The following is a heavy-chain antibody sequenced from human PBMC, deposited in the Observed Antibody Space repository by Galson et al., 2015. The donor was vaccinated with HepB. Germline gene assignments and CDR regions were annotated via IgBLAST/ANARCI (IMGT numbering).Heavy chain of an antibody. D-gene: IGHD2-8*01. CDR3: ARTGGVCYRGCNWFDP. Sequence: ETLSLTCAVYGGSFSGYYWSWIRQPPGKGLEWIGEINHSGSTNYNPSLKSRVTISVDTSKNQFSLKLSSVTAADTAVYYCARTGGVCYRGCNWFDPWGQGTLVTVSS. J-gene: IGHJ5*02. CDR2: INHSGST. V-gene: IGHV4-34*01. CDR1: GGSFSGYY.